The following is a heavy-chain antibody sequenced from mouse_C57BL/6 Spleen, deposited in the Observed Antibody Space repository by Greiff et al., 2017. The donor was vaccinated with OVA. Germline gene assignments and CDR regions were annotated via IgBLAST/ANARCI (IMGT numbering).Heavy chain of an antibody. J-gene: IGHJ2*01. Sequence: DVKLVESGGGLVQPGGSMKLSCVASGFTFSNYWMNWVRQSPEKGLEWVAQIRLKSDNYATHYAESVKGRFTISRDDSKSSVYLQMNNLRAEDTGIYYCTGQTGFDYWGQGTTLTVSS. CDR2: IRLKSDNYAT. V-gene: IGHV6-3*01. CDR3: TGQTGFDY. CDR1: GFTFSNYW. D-gene: IGHD4-1*01.